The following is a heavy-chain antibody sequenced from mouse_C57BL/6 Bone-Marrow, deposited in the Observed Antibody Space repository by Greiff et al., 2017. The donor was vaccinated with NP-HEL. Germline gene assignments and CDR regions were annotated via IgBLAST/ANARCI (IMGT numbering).Heavy chain of an antibody. CDR3: ARERGLRRRTYAMDY. Sequence: EVQRVESEGGLVQPGSSMKLSCTTSGFTFSDYYMAWVRQVPEKGLDWVANINYDGSSPYYLDSLQSRFIISRDNAKNILYLQMSRLKSEDTATYYCARERGLRRRTYAMDYWGQGTSVTVSS. CDR2: INYDGSSP. CDR1: GFTFSDYY. J-gene: IGHJ4*01. D-gene: IGHD2-4*01. V-gene: IGHV5-16*01.